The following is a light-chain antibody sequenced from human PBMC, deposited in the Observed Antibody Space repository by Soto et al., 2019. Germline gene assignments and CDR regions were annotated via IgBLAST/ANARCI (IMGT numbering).Light chain of an antibody. J-gene: IGLJ3*02. CDR3: CSYAGSSTWV. CDR2: EGS. CDR1: SSDVGSYNL. Sequence: QSALTQPASVSGSPGQSITISCTGTSSDVGSYNLVSWYQHHPGKAPKLMIYEGSKRPSGVSNRFSGSKSGNTASLTISGLQAEDEADYYCCSYAGSSTWVFGGGTKLPS. V-gene: IGLV2-23*01.